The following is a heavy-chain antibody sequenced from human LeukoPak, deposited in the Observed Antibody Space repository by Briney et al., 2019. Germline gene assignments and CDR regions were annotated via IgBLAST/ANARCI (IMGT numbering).Heavy chain of an antibody. CDR2: IIPMFGTA. D-gene: IGHD6-13*01. V-gene: IGHV1-69*06. Sequence: ASVKVSCKTSGGTFSTYAITWVRQTPGQGLEWMGGIIPMFGTANYAQKFQDRVTITADKSTSTAYMELSSLRSEDTAVYYCARVVGLTGYSSTWYSGYYYYMDVWGKGTTVTVSS. CDR1: GGTFSTYA. J-gene: IGHJ6*03. CDR3: ARVVGLTGYSSTWYSGYYYYMDV.